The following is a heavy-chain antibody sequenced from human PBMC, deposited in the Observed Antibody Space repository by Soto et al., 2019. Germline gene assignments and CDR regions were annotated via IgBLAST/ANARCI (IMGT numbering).Heavy chain of an antibody. CDR2: ISYDGSNK. Sequence: QVQLVESGGGVVQPGRSLRLSCAASGFTFSSYAMHWVRQAPGKGLEWVAVISYDGSNKNYADSVKGRFTSSRDNSKNTLYLQMNSLRAEDTAVYYCARDPSYSGYYDYWGHGTLVTVTS. V-gene: IGHV3-30-3*01. J-gene: IGHJ4*01. CDR3: ARDPSYSGYYDY. CDR1: GFTFSSYA. D-gene: IGHD3-22*01.